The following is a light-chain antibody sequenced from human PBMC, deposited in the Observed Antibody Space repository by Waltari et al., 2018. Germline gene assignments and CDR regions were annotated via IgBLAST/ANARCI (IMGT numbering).Light chain of an antibody. CDR2: EVN. Sequence: QSALTQPASVPGPPGQTITIPCTCPNSDVGHHNLISLYQQHPGKAPKLLLYEVNPPPSGVSSRISGYKAGITASLTIAGLQAEDEADVYCCSYAGSTTWLFGGGTRLTVL. CDR3: CSYAGSTTWL. V-gene: IGLV2-23*02. J-gene: IGLJ2*01. CDR1: NSDVGHHNL.